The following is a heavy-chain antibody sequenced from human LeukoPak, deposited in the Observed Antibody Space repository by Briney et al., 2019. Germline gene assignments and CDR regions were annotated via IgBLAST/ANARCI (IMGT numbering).Heavy chain of an antibody. V-gene: IGHV1-2*02. J-gene: IGHJ4*02. D-gene: IGHD2-2*02. CDR3: ARAHCSSSSCYIDY. Sequence: ASVKVSCKASGYTLTGYYMHWVRQAPGQGLEWMGWINPNSGGTNYAQKFQGRVSMTRDTSISTTYMELSRLTSDDTAVYYCARAHCSSSSCYIDYWGQGTRVTVPS. CDR2: INPNSGGT. CDR1: GYTLTGYY.